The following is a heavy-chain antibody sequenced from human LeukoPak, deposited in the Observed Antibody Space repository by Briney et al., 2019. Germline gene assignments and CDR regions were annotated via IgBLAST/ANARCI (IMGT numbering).Heavy chain of an antibody. CDR2: INHSGST. Sequence: SETLSLTCNVSGGSITTYYWSWIRQPPGKGLEWIGEINHSGSTNYNPSLKSRVTISVDTSKNQFSLKLSSVTAADTAVYYCARGGTYYYDSSGYYRLDYWGQGTLVTVSS. CDR1: GGSITTYY. CDR3: ARGGTYYYDSSGYYRLDY. D-gene: IGHD3-22*01. J-gene: IGHJ4*02. V-gene: IGHV4-34*01.